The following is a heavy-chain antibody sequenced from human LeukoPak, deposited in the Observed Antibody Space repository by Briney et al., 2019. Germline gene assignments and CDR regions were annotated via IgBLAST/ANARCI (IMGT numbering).Heavy chain of an antibody. J-gene: IGHJ4*02. D-gene: IGHD3-22*01. V-gene: IGHV3-23*01. CDR1: GFTFSSYA. CDR3: AKDTSPIVVVINFDY. CDR2: ISGSGGST. Sequence: GGSLRLSCAASGFTFSSYAMSWVRQAPGKGLEWVSAISGSGGSTYYADSVKGRFTISRDNSKNTLYLQMNSLRAEDTAVYYCAKDTSPIVVVINFDYWGQGTLVTVSS.